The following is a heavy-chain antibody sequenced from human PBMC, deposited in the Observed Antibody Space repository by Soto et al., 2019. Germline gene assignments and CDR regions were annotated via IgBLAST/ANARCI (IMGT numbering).Heavy chain of an antibody. CDR1: GGSISSYY. CDR3: ARAGSAPTPGYYYDGMDV. J-gene: IGHJ6*02. Sequence: QVQLQESGPGLVKPSETLSLTCTVSGGSISSYYWSWIRQPAGKGLEWIGRIYTSGSTNYNPSLKSRVTMSVDTSKNQYSLKLSSVTAADTAVYYCARAGSAPTPGYYYDGMDVWGQGTTVTVSS. CDR2: IYTSGST. V-gene: IGHV4-4*07.